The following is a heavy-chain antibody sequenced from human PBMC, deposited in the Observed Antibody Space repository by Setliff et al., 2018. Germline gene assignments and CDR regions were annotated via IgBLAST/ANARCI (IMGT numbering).Heavy chain of an antibody. CDR3: ARDLLVGDY. Sequence: GGSLRLSCAASGFTFSSYWMSWVRQAPGKGLEWVANIKQDGGEKYYVGSVKGRFTISRDNANNLLYLHMSSLRAEDTAVYYCARDLLVGDYWGQGTLVTVSS. D-gene: IGHD6-6*01. CDR1: GFTFSSYW. V-gene: IGHV3-7*03. J-gene: IGHJ4*02. CDR2: IKQDGGEK.